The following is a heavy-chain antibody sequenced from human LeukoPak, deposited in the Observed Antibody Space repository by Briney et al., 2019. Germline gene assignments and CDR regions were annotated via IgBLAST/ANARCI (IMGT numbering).Heavy chain of an antibody. Sequence: SETLSLTCTVSGGSISGTDDYWGWIRQPPGKGPEWIGSIYYSGSTYYNPSLKSRVTISEDPSKNQFSLKLSSVTAADTAVYYCAREDGTSMDNAFDIWGQGTMVTVSS. V-gene: IGHV4-39*07. D-gene: IGHD5-18*01. CDR1: GGSISGTDDY. CDR3: AREDGTSMDNAFDI. CDR2: IYYSGST. J-gene: IGHJ3*02.